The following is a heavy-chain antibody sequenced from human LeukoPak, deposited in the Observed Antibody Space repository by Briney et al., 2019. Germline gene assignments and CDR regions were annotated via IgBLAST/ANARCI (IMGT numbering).Heavy chain of an antibody. J-gene: IGHJ6*03. CDR3: ARGGYSHGRYYYYMDV. V-gene: IGHV3-21*06. CDR1: GFAFSTYS. D-gene: IGHD5-18*01. CDR2: ISSTSAYI. Sequence: GGSLRLSCAASGFAFSTYSMIWVRQAPGKGLEWFSSISSTSAYIYYADSLKGRFTISRDNAKNSLYLQTNSLRAEDTAVYYCARGGYSHGRYYYYMDVWGIGTAVTVSS.